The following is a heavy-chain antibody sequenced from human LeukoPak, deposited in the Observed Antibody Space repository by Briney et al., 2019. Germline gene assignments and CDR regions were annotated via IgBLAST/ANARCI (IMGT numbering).Heavy chain of an antibody. CDR1: GFTFSSYW. CDR2: IKQDGSEK. Sequence: GGSLRLSCAASGFTFSSYWMSWVRQAPGKGLEWVANIKQDGSEKYYVDSVKGRFTISRDNAKNSLYLQMNSLRAEDTAVYYCARGPPYSSSFYSYYYMDVWGKGTTVTVSS. V-gene: IGHV3-7*01. J-gene: IGHJ6*03. D-gene: IGHD6-6*01. CDR3: ARGPPYSSSFYSYYYMDV.